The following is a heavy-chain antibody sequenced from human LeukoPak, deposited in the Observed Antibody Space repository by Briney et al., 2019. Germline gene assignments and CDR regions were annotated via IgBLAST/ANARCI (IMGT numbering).Heavy chain of an antibody. CDR1: GGSISRGSYY. J-gene: IGHJ5*02. D-gene: IGHD2-2*01. Sequence: SETLSLTCTVSGGSISRGSYYGSWIRQPAGKGREWIVRIYTSGSTNYNPSLKSRVTISVDTSKNQFSLKLSSVTAADTAVYYCARALGGIVVPAAIWFDPWGQGTLVTVSS. V-gene: IGHV4-61*02. CDR2: IYTSGST. CDR3: ARALGGIVVPAAIWFDP.